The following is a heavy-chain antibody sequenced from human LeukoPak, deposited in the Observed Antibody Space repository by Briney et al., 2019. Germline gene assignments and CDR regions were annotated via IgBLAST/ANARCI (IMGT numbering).Heavy chain of an antibody. J-gene: IGHJ4*02. CDR3: ATGGIYSLLDY. Sequence: ASVKVSCKVSGHTLTDLSTHWVRQAPGGGLEWMGTIDPEDGETIYAQKFQGRVTMIEDTATDTAYMELRSLRSEDTAVYYCATGGIYSLLDYWGQGTLVTVSS. D-gene: IGHD1-26*01. V-gene: IGHV1-24*01. CDR2: IDPEDGET. CDR1: GHTLTDLS.